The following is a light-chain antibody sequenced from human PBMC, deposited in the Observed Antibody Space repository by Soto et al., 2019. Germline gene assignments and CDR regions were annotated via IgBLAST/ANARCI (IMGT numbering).Light chain of an antibody. Sequence: EIVLTQSPATLSVSPGEGATLSCRASQSVSNDFLAWYQQKPGQAPRLLIYGASSRATGIPDRFSGSGSGTDFTLTISSLEPEDFAVYYCQQRRSWPPTITFGQGTRLEIK. J-gene: IGKJ5*01. CDR2: GAS. CDR3: QQRRSWPPTIT. CDR1: QSVSNDF. V-gene: IGKV3D-20*02.